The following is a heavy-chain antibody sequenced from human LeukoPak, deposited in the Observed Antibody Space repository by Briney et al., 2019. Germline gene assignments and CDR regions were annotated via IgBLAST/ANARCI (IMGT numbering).Heavy chain of an antibody. CDR3: ASGGRWLPRLFDY. J-gene: IGHJ4*02. V-gene: IGHV4-34*01. CDR2: INHSGST. D-gene: IGHD5-24*01. Sequence: SETLSLTCAVYGGSFSGYYWSWIRQPPGKGLEWIGEINHSGSTNYNPSLKSRFTISVDTSKNQCSLKLSSVTAADTAVYYCASGGRWLPRLFDYWGQGTLVTVSS. CDR1: GGSFSGYY.